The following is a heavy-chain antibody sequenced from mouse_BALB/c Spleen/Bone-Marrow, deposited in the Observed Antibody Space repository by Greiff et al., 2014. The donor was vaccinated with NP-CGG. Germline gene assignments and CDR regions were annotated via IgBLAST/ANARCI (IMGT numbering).Heavy chain of an antibody. Sequence: VQLQQSGPELVKPGASVKITCKASGYTSTDYIMDWVRLSHGKSLEWIGDINVNNGGTIYNQKFKGKATLTVDKSSSTAYMELRSLTSEDTAVYYCVTGTAWFTYWGQGTLVTVST. J-gene: IGHJ3*01. CDR3: VTGTAWFTY. CDR1: GYTSTDYI. D-gene: IGHD4-1*01. CDR2: INVNNGGT. V-gene: IGHV1-18*01.